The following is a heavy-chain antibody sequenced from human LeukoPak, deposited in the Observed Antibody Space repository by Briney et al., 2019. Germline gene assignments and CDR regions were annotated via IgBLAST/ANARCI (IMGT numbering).Heavy chain of an antibody. CDR2: ISLSDSI. CDR3: AKDLGAYYDSSGLLFQH. V-gene: IGHV3-23*01. D-gene: IGHD3-22*01. Sequence: GGSLRLSCAASGFTFSSYGMSWVRQAPGKGLEWVSLISLSDSIFYADSVKGRFTISRDNSKSTVHLQMDGLRVDDTAVYYCAKDLGAYYDSSGLLFQHWGQGTLVTVSS. CDR1: GFTFSSYG. J-gene: IGHJ1*01.